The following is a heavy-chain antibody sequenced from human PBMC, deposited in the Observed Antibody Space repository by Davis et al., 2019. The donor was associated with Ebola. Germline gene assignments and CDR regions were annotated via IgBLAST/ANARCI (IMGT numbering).Heavy chain of an antibody. CDR2: INPSGGST. Sequence: AASVKVSCKASGYTFTSYYMHWVRQAPGQGLEWMGIINPSGGSTGYAQKFQGRVTMTRNTSISTAYMELSSLRSEDTAVYYCARGWIRYCSGGSCYSIRYYFDYWGQGTLVTVSS. V-gene: IGHV1-46*01. J-gene: IGHJ4*02. CDR3: ARGWIRYCSGGSCYSIRYYFDY. CDR1: GYTFTSYY. D-gene: IGHD2-15*01.